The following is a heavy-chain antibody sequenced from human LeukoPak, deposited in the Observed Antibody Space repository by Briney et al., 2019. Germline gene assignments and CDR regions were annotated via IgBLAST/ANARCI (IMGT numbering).Heavy chain of an antibody. CDR2: IYYSGST. CDR1: GGSISSYY. V-gene: IGHV4-59*01. CDR3: ARGGWYPESFQH. J-gene: IGHJ1*01. D-gene: IGHD6-19*01. Sequence: SETLSLTRTVSGGSISSYYWNWIRQPPRKGLEWIGYIYYSGSTNYNPSLKSRVTISVDTSKNQFCLKLSSVTAADTAVYYCARGGWYPESFQHWGQGALVTVSS.